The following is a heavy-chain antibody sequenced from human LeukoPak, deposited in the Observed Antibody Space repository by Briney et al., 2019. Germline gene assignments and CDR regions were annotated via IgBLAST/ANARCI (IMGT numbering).Heavy chain of an antibody. CDR3: ARDPTKGGEAFDI. Sequence: GGSLRLSCAASGFTFSGYAMHWVRQAPGKGLEWVAVISYDGSNKYYADSVKGRFTISRDNSKNTLYLQMNSLRAEDTAVYYCARDPTKGGEAFDIWGQGTMVTVSS. J-gene: IGHJ3*02. V-gene: IGHV3-30-3*01. CDR2: ISYDGSNK. D-gene: IGHD3-10*01. CDR1: GFTFSGYA.